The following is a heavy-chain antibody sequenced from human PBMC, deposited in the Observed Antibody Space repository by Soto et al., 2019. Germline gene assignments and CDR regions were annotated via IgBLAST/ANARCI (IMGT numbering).Heavy chain of an antibody. D-gene: IGHD2-2*01. Sequence: ASLKVSCKASGYTFTSYGISWVRQAPGQGLEWMGWISAYNGNTNYAQKLQGRVTMTTDTSTSTAYMELRSLRSDDTAVYYCARETEVGVVPAAIFYYYYCMDVCGQLXTFTVYS. CDR1: GYTFTSYG. CDR2: ISAYNGNT. CDR3: ARETEVGVVPAAIFYYYYCMDV. V-gene: IGHV1-18*01. J-gene: IGHJ6*02.